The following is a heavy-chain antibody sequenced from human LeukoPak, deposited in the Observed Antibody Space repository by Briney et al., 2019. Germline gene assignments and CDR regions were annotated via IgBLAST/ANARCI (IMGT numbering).Heavy chain of an antibody. CDR2: MNPNSGNT. V-gene: IGHV1-8*01. CDR3: ARGLRCGGDCYSPQAFDY. D-gene: IGHD2-21*02. CDR1: GYTFTSYD. Sequence: GASVKVSCKASGYTFTSYDINWVRQATGQGLEWMGWMNPNSGNTGYAQKFQGRVTMTRNTSISTAYMELSSLRSEDTAVYYCARGLRCGGDCYSPQAFDYWGQGTLVTVSS. J-gene: IGHJ4*02.